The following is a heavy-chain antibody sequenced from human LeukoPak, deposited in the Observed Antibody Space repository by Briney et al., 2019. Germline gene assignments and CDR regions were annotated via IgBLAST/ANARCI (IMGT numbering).Heavy chain of an antibody. J-gene: IGHJ6*03. CDR1: GGSISSSSYY. CDR3: ATTVTSDDYFYYMDV. V-gene: IGHV4-39*01. Sequence: SETLSLTCTVSGGSISSSSYYWGWIRQPPGKGLEWIGSIYYSGSTYYNPSLKSRVTISVDTSKNQFSLKLSSVTAADTAVYYCATTVTSDDYFYYMDVWGKGITVTVSS. D-gene: IGHD4-11*01. CDR2: IYYSGST.